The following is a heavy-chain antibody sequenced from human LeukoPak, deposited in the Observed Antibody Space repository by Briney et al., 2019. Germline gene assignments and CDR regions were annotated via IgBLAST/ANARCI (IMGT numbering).Heavy chain of an antibody. Sequence: SETLSLTCAAYGGSFSGYYWSWIRQPAGKGLEWIGRIYTSGSANYNPSLKSRVTMSVDTSKNQFSLKLSSVTAADTAVYYCARDLNIYDSSGRLDYWGQGTLVTVSS. CDR1: GGSFSGYY. CDR3: ARDLNIYDSSGRLDY. V-gene: IGHV4-4*07. D-gene: IGHD3-22*01. J-gene: IGHJ4*02. CDR2: IYTSGSA.